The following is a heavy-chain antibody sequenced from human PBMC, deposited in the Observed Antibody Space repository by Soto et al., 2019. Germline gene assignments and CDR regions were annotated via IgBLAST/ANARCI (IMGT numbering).Heavy chain of an antibody. CDR1: GGTFSSYS. Sequence: ASVNVSCKSSGGTFSSYSISWGRQAPGQGLECMGGIIPIFGTANYAQKFQGRVTITADESTSTAYMELSSLRSEDTAVYYCARVSNPGYSSGWYELDYWGQGTLVTVSS. D-gene: IGHD6-19*01. CDR2: IIPIFGTA. J-gene: IGHJ4*02. CDR3: ARVSNPGYSSGWYELDY. V-gene: IGHV1-69*13.